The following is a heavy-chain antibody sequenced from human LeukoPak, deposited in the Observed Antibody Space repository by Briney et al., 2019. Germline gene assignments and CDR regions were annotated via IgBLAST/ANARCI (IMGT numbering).Heavy chain of an antibody. V-gene: IGHV6-1*01. J-gene: IGHJ4*02. Sequence: SQTLSLTCAISGDSVSSNSAAWNWIRQSPSRGLEWLGRTYYRSKWYNDYAVSVKSRITINPDTSKNQFSLQLNSVTPEDTAVYYCARDRGNPSTTVIDHDVSAEYYFDYWGQGTLVTVSS. CDR2: TYYRSKWYN. D-gene: IGHD4-17*01. CDR1: GDSVSSNSAA. CDR3: ARDRGNPSTTVIDHDVSAEYYFDY.